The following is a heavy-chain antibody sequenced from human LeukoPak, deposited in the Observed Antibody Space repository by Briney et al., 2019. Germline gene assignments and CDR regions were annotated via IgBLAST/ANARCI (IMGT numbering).Heavy chain of an antibody. V-gene: IGHV3-30-3*01. Sequence: GGSLRLSCAASGFTFSSCAMHWVRQAPGKGLEWVAVISYDGSNKYYADSVKGRFTISRDNSKNTLYLQMNSLRAEDTAVYYCARDFPPVYYYGSGSFVGGQGTLVTVSS. CDR1: GFTFSSCA. D-gene: IGHD3-10*01. J-gene: IGHJ4*02. CDR2: ISYDGSNK. CDR3: ARDFPPVYYYGSGSFV.